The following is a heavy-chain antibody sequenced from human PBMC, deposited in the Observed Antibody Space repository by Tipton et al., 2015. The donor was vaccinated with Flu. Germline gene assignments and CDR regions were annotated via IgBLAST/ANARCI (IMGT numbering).Heavy chain of an antibody. J-gene: IGHJ5*02. CDR1: GGSFSGYY. CDR2: INHSGST. CDR3: ARRDYSNYVSDPKNWFDP. Sequence: LRLSCSVYGGSFSGYYWTWIRQPPGKGLEWIGEINHSGSTHYSSSLKSRVTISVDTSKNQFSLRLSSVTAADTAVYYCARRDYSNYVSDPKNWFDPWGQGTLVTVSS. V-gene: IGHV4-34*01. D-gene: IGHD4-11*01.